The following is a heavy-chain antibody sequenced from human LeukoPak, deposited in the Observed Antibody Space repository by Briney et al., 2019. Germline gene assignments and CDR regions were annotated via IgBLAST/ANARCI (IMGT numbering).Heavy chain of an antibody. J-gene: IGHJ4*02. CDR1: GFTVSGNY. CDR2: IYSGGST. V-gene: IGHV3-66*02. Sequence: GGSLRLSCAASGFTVSGNYMSWVRQAPGKGLEWVSVIYSGGSTYYADSVKGRFTISRDNSKNTLYLQMNSLRAEDTAVYYCATHPFGSYFFDYWGQGTLVTVSS. D-gene: IGHD1-26*01. CDR3: ATHPFGSYFFDY.